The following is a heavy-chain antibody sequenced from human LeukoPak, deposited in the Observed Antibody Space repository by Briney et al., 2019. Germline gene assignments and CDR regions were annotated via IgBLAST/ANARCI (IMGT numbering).Heavy chain of an antibody. V-gene: IGHV4-59*01. CDR2: IYYSGST. J-gene: IGHJ4*02. D-gene: IGHD3-22*01. CDR1: GGSISSYY. Sequence: PSETLSLTCTVSGGSISSYYWSWIRQPPGKGLEWIGYIYYSGSTNYNPSLKSRVTISVDTSKNQFSLKLSSVTAADTAVYYCARARGYYDSSGYYLYYFDYWGQGTLVTVSP. CDR3: ARARGYYDSSGYYLYYFDY.